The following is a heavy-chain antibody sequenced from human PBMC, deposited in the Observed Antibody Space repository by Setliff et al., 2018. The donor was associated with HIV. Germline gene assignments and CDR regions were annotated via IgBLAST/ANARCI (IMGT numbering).Heavy chain of an antibody. Sequence: GGSLXXSXXASGFTFSTXWMSWVRQAPGKGLEXXANINQYGSEKYYVXXVKGRFTXSRDNAKKSLDLXMNSLRXXXXXXXYCAXXXXXXXXVSXXYWGQGIPVTVSS. V-gene: IGHV3-7*01. CDR2: INQYGSEK. CDR3: AXXXXXXXXVSXXY. J-gene: IGHJ4*02. D-gene: IGHD2-8*02. CDR1: GFTFSTXW.